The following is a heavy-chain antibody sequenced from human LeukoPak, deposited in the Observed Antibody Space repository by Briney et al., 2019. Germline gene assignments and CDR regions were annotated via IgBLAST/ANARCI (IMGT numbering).Heavy chain of an antibody. CDR1: GFPFRSHW. Sequence: QTGGSLRLSCAASGFPFRSHWMHWVRQVPGKGLMWVSHISTDGTTTNYADSVKGRFTISRDNARDTLYLQLNSLRAEDTAIYYCARSLGYGSGAWGQGTLVTVSS. D-gene: IGHD2-15*01. CDR3: ARSLGYGSGA. CDR2: ISTDGTTT. J-gene: IGHJ4*02. V-gene: IGHV3-74*01.